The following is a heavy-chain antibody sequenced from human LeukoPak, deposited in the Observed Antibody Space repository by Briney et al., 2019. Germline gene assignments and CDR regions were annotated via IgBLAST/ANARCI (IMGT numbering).Heavy chain of an antibody. CDR3: ARVAIEQWLLSEYYYFDY. J-gene: IGHJ4*02. D-gene: IGHD6-19*01. V-gene: IGHV3-30-3*01. CDR2: ISYDGSKE. Sequence: PGGSLRLSCAASGFTFSNYFFHWVRQAPGKGLEGVALISYDGSKEYYADSVKGRCTISRDNSNNTLYLQMNSLRTEDTAVYFCARVAIEQWLLSEYYYFDYWGQGILVTVSS. CDR1: GFTFSNYF.